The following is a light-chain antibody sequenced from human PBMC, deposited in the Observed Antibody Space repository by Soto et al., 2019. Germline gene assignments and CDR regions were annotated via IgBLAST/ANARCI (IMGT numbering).Light chain of an antibody. Sequence: LTQSPSSLSASVGDRVTITCRASQGISSYLAWYQQKPGQAPRLLIYDASNRATDIPARFSGSGSGTDFTLTISSLDPEDSAVYYCHQRSKWPLTFGGGTKVEIK. CDR1: QGISSY. J-gene: IGKJ4*01. CDR3: HQRSKWPLT. CDR2: DAS. V-gene: IGKV3-11*01.